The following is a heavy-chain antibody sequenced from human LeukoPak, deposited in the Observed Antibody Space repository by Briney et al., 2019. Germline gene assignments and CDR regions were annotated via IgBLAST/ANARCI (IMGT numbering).Heavy chain of an antibody. CDR3: ARELVGATEDY. V-gene: IGHV4-34*01. J-gene: IGHJ4*02. D-gene: IGHD1-26*01. CDR2: INHSGST. Sequence: SETLSLTCAVYGGSFSGYYWSWIRQPPGKGLEWIGEINHSGSTNYNPSLKSRVTISVDTSKNQFSLKLSSVTAADTAVYYCARELVGATEDYWGQGTLVTVSS. CDR1: GGSFSGYY.